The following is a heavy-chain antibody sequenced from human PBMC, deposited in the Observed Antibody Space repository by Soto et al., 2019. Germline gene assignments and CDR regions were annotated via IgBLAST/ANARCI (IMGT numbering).Heavy chain of an antibody. CDR2: IYTSGDT. CDR3: ARDRVAVAGTRRWFDP. V-gene: IGHV4-4*07. J-gene: IGHJ5*02. Sequence: QVQLQESGPGLVKPSETLSLTCTVSGGSISSYYWSWIRQPAGKGLEWIGRIYTSGDTNYNPSLKSRVTMSVDTTKNQFSLKLSTVTAADTAVYYCARDRVAVAGTRRWFDPWGQGTLVTVSS. D-gene: IGHD6-19*01. CDR1: GGSISSYY.